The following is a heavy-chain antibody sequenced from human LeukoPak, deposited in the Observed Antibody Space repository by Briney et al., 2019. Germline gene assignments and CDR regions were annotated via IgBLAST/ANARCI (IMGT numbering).Heavy chain of an antibody. J-gene: IGHJ4*02. CDR1: GFTFSSYS. CDR3: TTDTWYSAGH. Sequence: GGSLRLSCAASGFTFSSYSMNWIRQAPGKGLEWVSSISSSTSYIYYADSVKGRFTISRDNAKNSLFLQMNSLRAEDTAIYYCTTDTWYSAGHWGQGTLVTVSS. V-gene: IGHV3-21*01. CDR2: ISSSTSYI. D-gene: IGHD2-15*01.